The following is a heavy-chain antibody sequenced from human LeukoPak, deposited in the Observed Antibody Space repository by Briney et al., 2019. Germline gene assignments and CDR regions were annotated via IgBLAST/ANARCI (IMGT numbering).Heavy chain of an antibody. Sequence: GGSLRLSCAASGFTFSSYWMNWVRQAPGKGLEWVSYISSSGSTIYYADSVKGRFTISRDNAKNSLYLQMNSLRAEDTAVYYCARLTYYYDSSLDYWGQGTLVTVSS. J-gene: IGHJ4*02. D-gene: IGHD3-22*01. CDR2: ISSSGSTI. V-gene: IGHV3-48*04. CDR3: ARLTYYYDSSLDY. CDR1: GFTFSSYW.